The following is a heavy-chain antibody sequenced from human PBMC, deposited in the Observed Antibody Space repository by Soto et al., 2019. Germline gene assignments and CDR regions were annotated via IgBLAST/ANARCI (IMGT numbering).Heavy chain of an antibody. CDR2: IYYSGST. CDR3: AREGNLGRWLQPLDF. Sequence: PSETLSLTCTVSGGSISSYYWSWIRQPPGKGLEWIGCIYYSGSTNYNPSLKSRVTISVDTSKNQFSLKLISVTAADTAIYFCAREGNLGRWLQPLDFWGQGTLVTVSS. D-gene: IGHD5-12*01. J-gene: IGHJ4*02. V-gene: IGHV4-59*01. CDR1: GGSISSYY.